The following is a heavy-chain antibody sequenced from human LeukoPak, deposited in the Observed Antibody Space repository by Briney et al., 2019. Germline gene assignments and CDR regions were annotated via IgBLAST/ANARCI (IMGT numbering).Heavy chain of an antibody. CDR2: IYTGDSDT. CDR1: GYSFTSYW. D-gene: IGHD5-18*01. Sequence: GASLQISXXGSGYSFTSYWSGWGRPLPGKGVGWMGIIYTGDSDTRYSPSFQGQVTISADKSISTAYLQWSSLKASDTAMYYCARPDVDTAMGYGGQGTLVTVAS. CDR3: ARPDVDTAMGY. V-gene: IGHV5-51*01. J-gene: IGHJ4*02.